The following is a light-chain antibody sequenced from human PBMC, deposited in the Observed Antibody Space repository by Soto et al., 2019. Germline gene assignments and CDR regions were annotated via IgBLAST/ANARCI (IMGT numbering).Light chain of an antibody. J-gene: IGKJ1*01. CDR2: GAS. Sequence: EIVLTQSPGTLSLSPGDRVTLSCRASQSVSSRFLAWYQQKHGQAPSLLIYGASSRATGIPDRFSGSGSGTDFTLTISRLEPEDSAVYYCQQYGTSPTFGQGTKVDIK. CDR3: QQYGTSPT. V-gene: IGKV3-20*01. CDR1: QSVSSRF.